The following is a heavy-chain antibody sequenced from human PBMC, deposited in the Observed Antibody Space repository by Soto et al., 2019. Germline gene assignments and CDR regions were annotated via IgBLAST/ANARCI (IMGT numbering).Heavy chain of an antibody. D-gene: IGHD5-12*01. Sequence: NPSETLSLTCTVSGGSISSYYWSWIRQPPGKGLEWIGYIYYSGSTNYNPSLKSRVTISVDTSKNQFSLKLTSVTAADTAVYYSASVGGGYVHGLDVWGQGTTVTVSS. CDR2: IYYSGST. V-gene: IGHV4-59*01. CDR3: ASVGGGYVHGLDV. CDR1: GGSISSYY. J-gene: IGHJ6*02.